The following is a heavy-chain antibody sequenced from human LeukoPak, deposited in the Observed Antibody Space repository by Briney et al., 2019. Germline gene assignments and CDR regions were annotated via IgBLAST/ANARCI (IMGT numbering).Heavy chain of an antibody. J-gene: IGHJ4*02. V-gene: IGHV4-59*01. CDR3: ARGGSGGSYYFDY. CDR2: IYYSGST. CDR1: GGSISSYY. Sequence: PSETLSLTCTVSGGSISSYYWSWIRQPPGKGLEWIGYIYYSGSTNYNPSLKSRVTISVDTSKNQFSLKLSSVTAADTAVYYCARGGSGGSYYFDYWGQGTLVTVSS. D-gene: IGHD2-15*01.